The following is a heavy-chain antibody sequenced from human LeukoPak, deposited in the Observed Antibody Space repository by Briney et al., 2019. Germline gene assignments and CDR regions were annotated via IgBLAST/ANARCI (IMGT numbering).Heavy chain of an antibody. J-gene: IGHJ5*02. Sequence: SQTLSLTFAISGDSVSSSASWNWIRQSPSRGLEWLGRTYYRSKWSSDYATSVKSRITINADTSKNQFSLQLSSVTPEDTAVYYCARDADSSNEWGPFDPWGQGTLVTVSS. V-gene: IGHV6-1*01. D-gene: IGHD1-1*01. CDR1: GDSVSSSAS. CDR3: ARDADSSNEWGPFDP. CDR2: TYYRSKWSS.